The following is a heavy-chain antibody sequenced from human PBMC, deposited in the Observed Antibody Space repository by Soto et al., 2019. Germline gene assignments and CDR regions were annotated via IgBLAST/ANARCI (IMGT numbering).Heavy chain of an antibody. CDR1: GYSFTSYW. CDR3: ATQGAHTIPLFDP. D-gene: IGHD3-3*01. V-gene: IGHV5-10-1*01. J-gene: IGHJ5*01. CDR2: IDPSDSYT. Sequence: ELQKISWKGSGYSFTSYWISWVRQVPGKGLEWMGRIDPSDSYTNYSPSFQGHVTISADKSISTAYLQWSSLKASDTAMYYCATQGAHTIPLFDPWGQGTLVTISS.